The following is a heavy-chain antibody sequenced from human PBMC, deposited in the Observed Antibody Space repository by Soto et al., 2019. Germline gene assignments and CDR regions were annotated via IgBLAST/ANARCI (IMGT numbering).Heavy chain of an antibody. CDR1: GGSISSGGYY. Sequence: PSETLSLTCTVSGGSISSGGYYWSWIRQHPGKGLEWIGYIYYSGSTYYNPSLKSRVTISVDTSKNQFSLKLSSVTAADTAVYYCARDRRYSSSPSYYYYGMDVWGQGTTVTVSS. CDR2: IYYSGST. CDR3: ARDRRYSSSPSYYYYGMDV. V-gene: IGHV4-31*03. D-gene: IGHD6-6*01. J-gene: IGHJ6*02.